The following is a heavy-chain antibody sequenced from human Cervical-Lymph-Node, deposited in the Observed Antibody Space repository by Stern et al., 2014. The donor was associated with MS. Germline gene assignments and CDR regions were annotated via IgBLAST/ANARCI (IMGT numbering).Heavy chain of an antibody. Sequence: VQLVESGPGLVKPSQTLSLTCTVSGGSLSSGSRYWSWIRQHPGKGLEWIGYISYSGNTYYSPSLQSLLTISMDTSKNQFSLKLRSVTAADTAIYYCARVTEFLRFFYPDYWGQGTLVTVSS. D-gene: IGHD3-3*01. CDR1: GGSLSSGSRY. CDR2: ISYSGNT. V-gene: IGHV4-31*01. CDR3: ARVTEFLRFFYPDY. J-gene: IGHJ4*02.